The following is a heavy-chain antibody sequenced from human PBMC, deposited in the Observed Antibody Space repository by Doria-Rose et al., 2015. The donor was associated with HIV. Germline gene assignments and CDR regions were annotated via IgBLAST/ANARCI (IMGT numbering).Heavy chain of an antibody. CDR3: ARIKSSRWYHKYYFDF. J-gene: IGHJ4*02. D-gene: IGHD6-13*01. V-gene: IGHV2-26*01. Sequence: QITLKESGPVLVKPTETLTLTCTVSGVSLSSPGMGVSWIRQPPGKAPEWLANIFSDDERSYKASLKSRLTISRGTSKSQVVLTMTDMDPVDTATYYCARIKSSRWYHKYYFDFWGQGTLVIVS. CDR1: GVSLSSPGMG. CDR2: IFSDDER.